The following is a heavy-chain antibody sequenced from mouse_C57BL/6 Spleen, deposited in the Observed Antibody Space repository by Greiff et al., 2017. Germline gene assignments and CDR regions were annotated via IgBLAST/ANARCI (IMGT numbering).Heavy chain of an antibody. CDR2: VSSGSSTI. V-gene: IGHV5-17*01. CDR3: AMASDDGYLDY. CDR1: GFTFSDYG. J-gene: IGHJ2*01. D-gene: IGHD2-3*01. Sequence: EVQGVESGGGLVKPGGSLKLSCAASGFTFSDYGMHWVRQAPEKGLEWVAYVSSGSSTIYYADTVKGRYTISRDNAKNTLLLKMTSLRSEDTAMYYCAMASDDGYLDYWGQGTTLTVSS.